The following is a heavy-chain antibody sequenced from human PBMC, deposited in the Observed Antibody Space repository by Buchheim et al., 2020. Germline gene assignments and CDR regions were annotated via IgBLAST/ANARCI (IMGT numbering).Heavy chain of an antibody. Sequence: QVQLQQWGAGLLKPSETLSLTCAVYGGSFSGYYWSWIRQPPGKGLEWIGEINRSGSTNYNPSLKSRVTISVDTSKNQFSLKLSSVTAADTAVYYCARGWVIVGVPLDYWGQGTL. CDR1: GGSFSGYY. J-gene: IGHJ4*02. CDR2: INRSGST. V-gene: IGHV4-34*01. D-gene: IGHD1-26*01. CDR3: ARGWVIVGVPLDY.